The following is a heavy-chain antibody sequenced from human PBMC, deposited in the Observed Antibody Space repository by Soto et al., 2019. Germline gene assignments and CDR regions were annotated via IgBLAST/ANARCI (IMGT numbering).Heavy chain of an antibody. J-gene: IGHJ4*02. Sequence: EVQLVESGGGLVKPGGSLRLSCAASGFTFSNAWTNWVRQAPGKWLEWVGRIKSKTDGGTTDYAAPVKGRFTISRDDSKNTLYLQMNSLKTEDTAVYYCTTVPITMVRGVIIEGWGQGTLVTVSS. CDR3: TTVPITMVRGVIIEG. D-gene: IGHD3-10*01. V-gene: IGHV3-15*07. CDR1: GFTFSNAW. CDR2: IKSKTDGGTT.